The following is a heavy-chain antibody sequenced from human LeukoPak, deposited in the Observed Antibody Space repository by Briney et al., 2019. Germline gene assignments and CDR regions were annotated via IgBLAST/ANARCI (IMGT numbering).Heavy chain of an antibody. J-gene: IGHJ5*02. V-gene: IGHV4-59*01. CDR2: IYYSGST. CDR3: ARVVELTTVVIWFDP. Sequence: SETLSLTCTVSGGSISSYYWSWIRQPPGKGLEWIGYIYYSGSTNYNPSLKSRVTISVDTSKNQFSLKLSSVTAADTAVYYCARVVELTTVVIWFDPWGQGTLVTVSS. D-gene: IGHD4-23*01. CDR1: GGSISSYY.